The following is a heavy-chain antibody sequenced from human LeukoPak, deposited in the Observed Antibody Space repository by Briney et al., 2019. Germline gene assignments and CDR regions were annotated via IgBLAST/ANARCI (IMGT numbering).Heavy chain of an antibody. Sequence: GGSLRLSCAASGFTFSSYWMHWVRQAPGKGLVWVSRINSDGSSTSYADSVKGRFTISRDNAKNTLYLQMNSLRAEDTAVYYCAKEGFGMAINPFDYWGQGTLVTVSS. V-gene: IGHV3-74*01. CDR3: AKEGFGMAINPFDY. J-gene: IGHJ4*02. CDR2: INSDGSST. CDR1: GFTFSSYW. D-gene: IGHD3-10*01.